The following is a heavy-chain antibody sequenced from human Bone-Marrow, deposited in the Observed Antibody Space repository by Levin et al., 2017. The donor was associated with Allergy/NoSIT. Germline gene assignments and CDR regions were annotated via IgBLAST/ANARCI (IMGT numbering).Heavy chain of an antibody. CDR3: ARLRGADCYDY. J-gene: IGHJ4*02. D-gene: IGHD2-21*02. CDR1: GYNFDSYW. CDR2: IYPGDFDT. V-gene: IGHV5-51*01. Sequence: NRGESLKISCKASGYNFDSYWIGWVRQMPGKGLEWMGIIYPGDFDTRSNPSFQGQVTISVDKSISTAYLQWSSLKASDTAMYYCARLRGADCYDYWGQGTLVTVSS.